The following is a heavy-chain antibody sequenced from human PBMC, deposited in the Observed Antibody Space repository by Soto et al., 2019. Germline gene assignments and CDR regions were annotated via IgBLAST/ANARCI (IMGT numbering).Heavy chain of an antibody. D-gene: IGHD2-2*01. Sequence: EVQLVESGGGLVQPGGSLRLSCAASGFTFSSYEMNWVRQAPGKGLEWVSYISSSGSTIYYADSVKGRFTISRDNAKNSLYLQMNSLRAEDTAVYYCARDRVVPAACYYYGMDVWGQGTTVTVSS. CDR2: ISSSGSTI. V-gene: IGHV3-48*03. CDR3: ARDRVVPAACYYYGMDV. J-gene: IGHJ6*02. CDR1: GFTFSSYE.